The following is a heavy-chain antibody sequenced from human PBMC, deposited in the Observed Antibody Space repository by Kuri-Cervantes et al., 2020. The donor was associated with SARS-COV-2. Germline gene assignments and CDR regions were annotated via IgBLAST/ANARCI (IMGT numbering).Heavy chain of an antibody. V-gene: IGHV3-53*01. CDR1: GFTVSSNY. J-gene: IGHJ4*02. CDR3: AIAAVEFFDY. CDR2: IYSGGST. Sequence: GESLKISCAASGFTVSSNYMSWVRQAPGKGLEWVSVIYSGGSTYYADSVKGRFTISRDNSKNTLYLQMNSLRAEDTAVYYCAIAAVEFFDYWGQGTLVTVSS. D-gene: IGHD6-13*01.